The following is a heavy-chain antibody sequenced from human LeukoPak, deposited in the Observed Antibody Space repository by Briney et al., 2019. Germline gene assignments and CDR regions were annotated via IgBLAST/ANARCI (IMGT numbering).Heavy chain of an antibody. CDR3: AREGMVRGVIIWDAFDI. CDR2: ISSSSSAI. V-gene: IGHV3-48*02. J-gene: IGHJ3*02. Sequence: GGSLRLSCAASGFTFSSYSMNWVRQAPGKGLEWVSYISSSSSAIYYADSVKGRFTISRDNAKNSLYLQMNSLRDEDTAVYYCAREGMVRGVIIWDAFDIWGQGTMVTVSS. D-gene: IGHD3-10*01. CDR1: GFTFSSYS.